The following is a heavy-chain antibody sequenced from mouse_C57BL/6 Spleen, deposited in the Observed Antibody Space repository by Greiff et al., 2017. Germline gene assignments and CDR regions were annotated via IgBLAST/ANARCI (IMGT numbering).Heavy chain of an antibody. CDR2: IYPSDSET. Sequence: QVQLQQPGAELVRPGSSVKLSCKASGYTFTSYWMDWVKQRPGQGLEWIGNIYPSDSETHYNQKFKDKATLTVNKSSSTAYMQLSSLTSEDSAVYYCARTDNSNHYAMDYWGQGTSVTVSS. D-gene: IGHD2-5*01. CDR3: ARTDNSNHYAMDY. J-gene: IGHJ4*01. V-gene: IGHV1-61*01. CDR1: GYTFTSYW.